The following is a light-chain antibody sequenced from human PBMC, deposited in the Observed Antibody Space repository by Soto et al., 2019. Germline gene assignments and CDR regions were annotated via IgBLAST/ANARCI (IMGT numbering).Light chain of an antibody. J-gene: IGKJ2*01. CDR1: QSIRTW. Sequence: DIQMTQSPSTLSASVGDRVTITCRASQSIRTWLAWYQQKPGKAPKLLIYKASNLESGVPSRFSGSGSETEFTLTISSLQPDDFATYYCQQDNSYPYTFSQGTKLEIK. CDR2: KAS. CDR3: QQDNSYPYT. V-gene: IGKV1-5*03.